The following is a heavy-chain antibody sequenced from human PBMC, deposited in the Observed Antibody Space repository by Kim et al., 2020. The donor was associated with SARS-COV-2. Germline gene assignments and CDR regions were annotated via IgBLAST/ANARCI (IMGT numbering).Heavy chain of an antibody. D-gene: IGHD6-13*01. J-gene: IGHJ4*02. V-gene: IGHV4-38-2*02. CDR3: ARVKRLAAAGNYFDY. CDR1: GYSISSGYY. Sequence: SETLSLTCTVSGYSISSGYYWGWIRQPPGKGLEWIGSIYHSGSTYYNPSLKSRVTISVDTSKNQFSLKLSSVTAADTAVYYCARVKRLAAAGNYFDYWGQGTLVTVSS. CDR2: IYHSGST.